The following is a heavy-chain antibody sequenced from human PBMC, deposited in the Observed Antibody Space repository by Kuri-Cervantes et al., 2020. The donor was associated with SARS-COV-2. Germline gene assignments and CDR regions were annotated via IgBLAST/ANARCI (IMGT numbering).Heavy chain of an antibody. Sequence: GGSLRLSCAVSGFTFSSYWMHWVRQVPGKGLVWASRINTDGRSTKYADSVKGRFTLSRDNAKNMLFLQMNSLRAEDTAVYYCARDWGGNYYGSGSYYDLDYGMDVWGQGTTVTVSS. D-gene: IGHD3-10*01. CDR1: GFTFSSYW. J-gene: IGHJ6*02. V-gene: IGHV3-74*03. CDR3: ARDWGGNYYGSGSYYDLDYGMDV. CDR2: INTDGRST.